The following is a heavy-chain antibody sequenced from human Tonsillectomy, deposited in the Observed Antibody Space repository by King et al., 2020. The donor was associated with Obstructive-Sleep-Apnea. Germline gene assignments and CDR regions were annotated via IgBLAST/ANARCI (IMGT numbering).Heavy chain of an antibody. CDR3: AKDPVLYDGKDAFEF. J-gene: IGHJ3*01. V-gene: IGHV3-23*04. CDR2: IGAGGDDT. Sequence: VQLVESGGGLVQPGGSLRLSCAASGFSFRNYAMEWVRQAPGEGLEWVSTIGAGGDDTYYADSVKGRFIISRDNSKNTLFLQLNSLRAEDTALYYCAKDPVLYDGKDAFEFGGQGTMVTVSS. D-gene: IGHD3-22*01. CDR1: GFSFRNYA.